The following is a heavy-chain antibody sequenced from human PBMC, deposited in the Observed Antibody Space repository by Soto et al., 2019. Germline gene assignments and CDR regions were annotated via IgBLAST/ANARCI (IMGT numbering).Heavy chain of an antibody. V-gene: IGHV3-21*06. Sequence: PGGSLRLSCAASGFTFTRYSMNWARQAPGKGLEWVSSISSITNYIYYGDSMKGRFTISRDNAKNSLYLEMNSLRAEDTAVYYCARESEDLTSNFDYWGQGTLVTVSS. CDR2: ISSITNYI. CDR1: GFTFTRYS. J-gene: IGHJ4*02. CDR3: ARESEDLTSNFDY.